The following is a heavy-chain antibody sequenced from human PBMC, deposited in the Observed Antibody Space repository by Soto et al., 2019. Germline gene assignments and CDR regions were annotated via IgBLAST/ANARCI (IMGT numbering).Heavy chain of an antibody. V-gene: IGHV4-59*01. CDR2: VYYIGRT. CDR3: ARGADYYYSMDV. Sequence: SETLSLTCTVSGGSISRYYWSWIRQPPGKGLEWIGYVYYIGRTNYNPSLKSRVTLSVDTSKNQFSLKLSSVTAADTAVYYCARGADYYYSMDVWGKGTTVTVSS. J-gene: IGHJ6*03. CDR1: GGSISRYY.